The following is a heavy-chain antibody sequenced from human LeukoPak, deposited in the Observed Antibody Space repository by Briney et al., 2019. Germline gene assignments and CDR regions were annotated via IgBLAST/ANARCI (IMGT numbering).Heavy chain of an antibody. CDR1: GFTVSSKY. D-gene: IGHD3-10*01. J-gene: IGHJ5*02. CDR2: IYTGGSI. Sequence: GGSLRLSCVASGFTVSSKYMSWVRQAPGKGMEWVSVIYTGGSIYYAESVKGRFTISRDNSKNTVYLQMNGLRAEDTAVYYCARVDGYYGSGSWFDPWGQGTLVTVSS. CDR3: ARVDGYYGSGSWFDP. V-gene: IGHV3-66*01.